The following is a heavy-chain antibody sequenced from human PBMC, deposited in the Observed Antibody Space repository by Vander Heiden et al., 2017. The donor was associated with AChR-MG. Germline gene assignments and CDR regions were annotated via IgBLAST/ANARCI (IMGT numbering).Heavy chain of an antibody. Sequence: VRLVQSGGALVKPGESVSLSCVSSGSKFSDYSMSWVSQARGKGLEWVSSISSSSSYIYYVDSVRGRFTISRDNAKNSLTLQLDSVRVEDTAVYHCAMYSSGWRIDSWGQGTQVSVS. V-gene: IGHV3-21*01. CDR1: GSKFSDYS. CDR3: AMYSSGWRIDS. J-gene: IGHJ4*02. CDR2: ISSSSSYI. D-gene: IGHD3-22*01.